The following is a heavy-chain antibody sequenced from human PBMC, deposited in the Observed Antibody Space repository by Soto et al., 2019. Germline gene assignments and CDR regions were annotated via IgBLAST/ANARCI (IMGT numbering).Heavy chain of an antibody. CDR3: ATLAIRDYYGSGTRGY. D-gene: IGHD3-10*01. CDR1: GFTFSSYA. Sequence: EVQLLESGGGLVQPGGSLRLSCAASGFTFSSYAMSWVRQAPGKGLEWVSAISGSGGSTYYADSVKGRFTISRDNSKNTLYLQMNSLRAEDTAVYYCATLAIRDYYGSGTRGYWGQGTLVTVSS. J-gene: IGHJ4*02. V-gene: IGHV3-23*01. CDR2: ISGSGGST.